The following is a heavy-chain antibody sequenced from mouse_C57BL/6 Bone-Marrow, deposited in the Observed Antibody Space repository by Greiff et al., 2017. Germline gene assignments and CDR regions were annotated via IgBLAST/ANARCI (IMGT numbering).Heavy chain of an antibody. V-gene: IGHV1-63*01. CDR3: ASSGAGFDY. Sequence: QVQLQQSGAELVRPGTSVKLSCKASGYTFTNYWIGWVKQRPGHGLEWIGDIYPGGGYTNYNEKFKGKATLTADKSSSTAYMQLSSLTSDDSATYSGASSGAGFDYWGQGTTLTVSS. CDR1: GYTFTNYW. CDR2: IYPGGGYT. D-gene: IGHD4-1*01. J-gene: IGHJ2*01.